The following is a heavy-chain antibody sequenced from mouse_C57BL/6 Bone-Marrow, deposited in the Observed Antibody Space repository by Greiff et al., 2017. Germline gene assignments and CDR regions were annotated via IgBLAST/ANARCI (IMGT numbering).Heavy chain of an antibody. J-gene: IGHJ4*01. V-gene: IGHV1-5*01. CDR3: TRDLLLRYPGMDY. CDR2: IYPGNSDT. Sequence: EVQLQQSGPVLARPGASVKMSCKTSGYTFTSYWMHWVKQRPGQGLEWIGAIYPGNSDTSYNQKFKGKAKLTAVTSASTAYMELSSLTNEDSAVYYCTRDLLLRYPGMDYWGQGTSVTVSS. D-gene: IGHD1-1*01. CDR1: GYTFTSYW.